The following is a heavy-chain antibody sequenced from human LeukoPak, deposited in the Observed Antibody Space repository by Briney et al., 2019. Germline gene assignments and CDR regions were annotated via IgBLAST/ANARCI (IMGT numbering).Heavy chain of an antibody. CDR1: GYSISSGYH. J-gene: IGHJ6*03. Sequence: PSETLSLTCGVSGYSISSGYHWGWIRQPPGKGLEWLGNFFQSGSTNYNPSLKSRDTISVDTSKNQFSLKLSSVTAADTAVYYCARGAAATEYYYYYYYMDVWGKGTTVTVSS. CDR3: ARGAAATEYYYYYYYMDV. CDR2: FFQSGST. D-gene: IGHD6-13*01. V-gene: IGHV4-38-2*01.